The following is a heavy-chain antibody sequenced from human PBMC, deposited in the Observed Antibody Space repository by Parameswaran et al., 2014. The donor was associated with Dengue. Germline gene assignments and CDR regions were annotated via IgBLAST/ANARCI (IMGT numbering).Heavy chain of an antibody. J-gene: IGHJ6*02. CDR3: ARDMGYYDFWSGYKPSEVGMDV. Sequence: VRQAPGKGLEWVANIKQDGSEKYYVDSVKGRFTISRDNAKNSLYLQMNSLRAEDTAVYYCARDMGYYDFWSGYKPSEVGMDVWGQGTTVTVSS. V-gene: IGHV3-7*01. CDR2: IKQDGSEK. D-gene: IGHD3-3*01.